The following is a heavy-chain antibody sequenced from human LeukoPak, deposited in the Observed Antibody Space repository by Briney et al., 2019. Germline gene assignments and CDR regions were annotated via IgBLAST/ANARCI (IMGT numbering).Heavy chain of an antibody. CDR2: IYYSGST. J-gene: IGHJ4*02. D-gene: IGHD5-24*01. CDR1: GGSISSGGYY. V-gene: IGHV4-61*08. Sequence: SQTLSLTCTVSGGSISSGGYYWSWIRQPPGKGLEWIGYIYYSGSTNYNPSLKSRVTISVDTSKNQFSLKLSSVTAADTAVYYCARGGGGRDGYNYPLGFDYWGQGTLVTVSS. CDR3: ARGGGGRDGYNYPLGFDY.